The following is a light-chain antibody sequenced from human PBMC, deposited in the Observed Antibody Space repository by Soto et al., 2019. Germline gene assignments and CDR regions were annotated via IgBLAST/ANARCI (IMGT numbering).Light chain of an antibody. Sequence: IVMTQSPATLSVSLGERVTLSCRASQSVNTHLAWYQQKPGHAPRLLIYVASTRATGIPARFSGSGSEIEFTLTISSLQSEDFAVYYCHHYHNWPPWTFGQGTKVEFK. CDR2: VAS. V-gene: IGKV3-15*01. J-gene: IGKJ1*01. CDR1: QSVNTH. CDR3: HHYHNWPPWT.